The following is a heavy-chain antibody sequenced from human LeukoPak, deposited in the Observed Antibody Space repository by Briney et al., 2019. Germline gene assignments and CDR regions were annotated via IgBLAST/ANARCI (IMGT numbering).Heavy chain of an antibody. D-gene: IGHD5-18*01. CDR3: ARRRAMVKTRPDNWFDP. CDR1: GYTFTGYY. Sequence: GASVKVSCKASGYTFTGYYMHWVRQAPGQGLEWMGWINPNSGGTNYAQKFQGRVTMTRDTSISTAYMELGSLRSEDTAVYYCARRRAMVKTRPDNWFDPWGQGTLVTVSS. V-gene: IGHV1-2*02. CDR2: INPNSGGT. J-gene: IGHJ5*02.